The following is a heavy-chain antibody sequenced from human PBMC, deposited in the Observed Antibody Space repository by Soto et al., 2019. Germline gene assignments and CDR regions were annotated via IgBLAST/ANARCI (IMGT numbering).Heavy chain of an antibody. CDR3: AGTVTYYYDSSGYGFDI. CDR1: GGFLSPSDYF. V-gene: IGHV4-31*03. J-gene: IGHJ3*02. Sequence: SETRCLTCTGSGGFLSPSDYFGCWIRQYPGKGLEWIGYIYYSGSTYYNPSLKSRVTISVDTSKNQFSLKLSSVTAADTAVYYCAGTVTYYYDSSGYGFDIWGQGTMVT. D-gene: IGHD3-22*01. CDR2: IYYSGST.